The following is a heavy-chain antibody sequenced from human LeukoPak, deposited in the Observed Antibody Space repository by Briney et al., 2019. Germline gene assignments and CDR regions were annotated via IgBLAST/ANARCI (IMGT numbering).Heavy chain of an antibody. CDR2: IHHSGST. D-gene: IGHD1-26*01. V-gene: IGHV4-38-2*02. J-gene: IGHJ3*02. CDR3: ARVSPQWELDAFDI. CDR1: GYSISSGYY. Sequence: PSETLSLTCSVSGYSISSGYYWGWIRQPPGKGLESIGSIHHSGSTYYNPSLKSRVTISVDMSKNHFSMQLSSVTAADTAIYYCARVSPQWELDAFDIWGQGTMVTVSS.